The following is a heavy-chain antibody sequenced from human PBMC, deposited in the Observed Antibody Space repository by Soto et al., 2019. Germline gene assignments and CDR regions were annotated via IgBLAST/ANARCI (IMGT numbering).Heavy chain of an antibody. D-gene: IGHD1-26*01. V-gene: IGHV1-69*12. J-gene: IGHJ6*02. CDR3: ASHSGSSPEGRYYYNMDV. CDR2: IIPIFGTA. Sequence: QVQLVQSGAEVKKPGSSVKVSCKASGGTFSSYAISWVRQAPGQGLEWMGGIIPIFGTADYAQKFQGRVTITADASTSTAYMELSSLRSEDTPVYYCASHSGSSPEGRYYYNMDVWGQGTTVTVSS. CDR1: GGTFSSYA.